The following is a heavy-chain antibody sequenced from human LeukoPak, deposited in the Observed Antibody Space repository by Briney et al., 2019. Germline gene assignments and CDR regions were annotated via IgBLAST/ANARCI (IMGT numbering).Heavy chain of an antibody. D-gene: IGHD2-2*01. CDR1: GFTFSNAW. CDR3: TTERVIVVVPAASSQLNFDY. V-gene: IGHV3-15*01. CDR2: IKSKTDGGTT. J-gene: IGHJ4*02. Sequence: GGSLRLSCAASGFTFSNAWMSWVRQAPGEGVEWVGRIKSKTDGGTTDYAAPGKGRFTISRDDSTKELYLQMNSLKTEDTAVYYCTTERVIVVVPAASSQLNFDYWGQGTLVTVSS.